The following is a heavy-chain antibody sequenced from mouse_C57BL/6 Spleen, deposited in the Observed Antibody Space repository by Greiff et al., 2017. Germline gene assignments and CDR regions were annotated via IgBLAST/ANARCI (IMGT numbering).Heavy chain of an antibody. Sequence: QVTLKESGPGILQPSQTLSLTCSFSGFSLSTFGMGVGWIRQPSGKGLEWLAHIWWDDDKYYNTDLKSRLTISKDTSKNQVFLKIANVDTADTATYYCALTTVVEPDYAMDYWGQGTSVTVSS. CDR3: ALTTVVEPDYAMDY. J-gene: IGHJ4*01. D-gene: IGHD1-1*01. CDR2: IWWDDDK. V-gene: IGHV8-8*01. CDR1: GFSLSTFGMG.